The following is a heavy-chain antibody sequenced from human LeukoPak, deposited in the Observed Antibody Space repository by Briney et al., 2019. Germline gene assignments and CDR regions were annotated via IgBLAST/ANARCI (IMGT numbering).Heavy chain of an antibody. CDR1: GGSISSGGYY. V-gene: IGHV4-31*03. CDR2: IYYSGST. D-gene: IGHD1-1*01. J-gene: IGHJ3*02. CDR3: ARDSAPWTRPLDI. Sequence: SETLSLTCTVSGGSISSGGYYWSWIRQHPGKGLEWIGYIYYSGSTYYNPSLKSRVTISVDTSKNQFSLKLSSVTAADTAVYYRARDSAPWTRPLDIWGQGTMVTVSS.